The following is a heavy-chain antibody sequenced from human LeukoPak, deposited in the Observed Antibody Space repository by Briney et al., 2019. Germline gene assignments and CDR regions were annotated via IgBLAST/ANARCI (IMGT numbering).Heavy chain of an antibody. CDR1: GFTFSNYW. J-gene: IGHJ4*02. V-gene: IGHV3-74*01. D-gene: IGHD6-13*01. Sequence: PGGSLRLSCAASGFTFSNYWMHWVRQAPGKGLVWVSRINGGGSSRDYADSVQGRFTISRDNAKNTLYLQMNSLRAEDTAVYYCAREGPGYSSSFDYWGQGTLVTVSS. CDR2: INGGGSSR. CDR3: AREGPGYSSSFDY.